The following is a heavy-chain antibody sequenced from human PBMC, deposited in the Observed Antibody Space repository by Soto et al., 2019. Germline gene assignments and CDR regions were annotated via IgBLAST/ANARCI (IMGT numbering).Heavy chain of an antibody. CDR3: ARDGTTGYGMDV. D-gene: IGHD4-4*01. CDR1: GFTFSSYG. J-gene: IGHJ6*02. Sequence: GGSLRLSCAASGFTFSSYGMHWVRQAPGKGLEWVALVWYDGSNKYYADSVKGRFTISRDNSKNTLYPQMNSLRAEDTAVYYCARDGTTGYGMDVWGQGTKVTAP. CDR2: VWYDGSNK. V-gene: IGHV3-33*01.